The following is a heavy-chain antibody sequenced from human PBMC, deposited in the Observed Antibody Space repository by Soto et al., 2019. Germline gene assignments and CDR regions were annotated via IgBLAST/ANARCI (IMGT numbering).Heavy chain of an antibody. D-gene: IGHD2-15*01. V-gene: IGHV4-59*01. CDR2: IYYSGST. Sequence: SETLPLTCTVSSESISSYYWIWIRQPPGKGLEWIGYIYYSGSTNYNPSLKSRVTISVDTSKNQFSLNLSSVTAADTAVYYCERGGVASTATFDYWGQGTLVTVSS. CDR3: ERGGVASTATFDY. J-gene: IGHJ4*02. CDR1: SESISSYY.